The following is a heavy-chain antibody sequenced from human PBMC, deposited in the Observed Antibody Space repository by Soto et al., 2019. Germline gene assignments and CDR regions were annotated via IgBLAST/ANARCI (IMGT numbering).Heavy chain of an antibody. V-gene: IGHV3-20*04. CDR3: ARLYSSGWYGRGRY. CDR2: INWNGGST. D-gene: IGHD6-19*01. J-gene: IGHJ4*02. Sequence: EVQLVESGGGVVRPGGSLRLSCAASGFTFDDYGMSWVRQAPGKGLEWVSGINWNGGSTGYADSVKGRFTISRDNAKNTLFLQMNSVRAEDAALYYCARLYSSGWYGRGRYWGQGPRVTVSS. CDR1: GFTFDDYG.